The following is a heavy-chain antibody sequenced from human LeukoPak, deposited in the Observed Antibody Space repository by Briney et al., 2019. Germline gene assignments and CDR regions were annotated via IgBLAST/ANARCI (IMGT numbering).Heavy chain of an antibody. J-gene: IGHJ5*02. CDR2: IYTSGTT. D-gene: IGHD6-19*01. V-gene: IGHV4-61*02. CDR1: GVSISSGSYY. CDR3: AISVAGRGECFYP. Sequence: SETLSLTCTVSGVSISSGSYYCSWIRQPAGKGLEWIGRIYTSGTTNYNPSLKSRVTISLDTSKHQFSLRLSSVTAADTAVYYCAISVAGRGECFYPWGQGNLVTVS.